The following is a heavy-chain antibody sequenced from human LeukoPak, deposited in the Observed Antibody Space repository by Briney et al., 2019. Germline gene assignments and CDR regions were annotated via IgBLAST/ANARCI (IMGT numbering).Heavy chain of an antibody. CDR1: GLTVSSND. D-gene: IGHD7-27*01. CDR3: ARVGTGNWFDP. J-gene: IGHJ5*02. CDR2: IYSGGTT. V-gene: IGHV3-53*01. Sequence: PGGSLRLSCAASGLTVSSNDMTWVRQAPGKGLEWVSVIYSGGTTYYADSVKGRFTISRDKSKNTLYLQMNSLRAEDTAVYYCARVGTGNWFDPWGQGTLVTVSS.